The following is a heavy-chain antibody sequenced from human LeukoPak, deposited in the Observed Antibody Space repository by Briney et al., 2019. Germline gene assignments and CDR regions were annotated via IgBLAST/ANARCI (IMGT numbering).Heavy chain of an antibody. CDR2: IYTSGMT. CDR3: ARHVPGPYNYYGMDV. V-gene: IGHV4-4*09. Sequence: SETLSLTCTVPGDSISSYYSSWIRKPPGKGLGWIAYIYTSGMTNYNPPLKSRVTIPVHKPKNHSSFRLTSVTAADTAVYYGARHVPGPYNYYGMDVWGQGTTVTVSS. CDR1: GDSISSYY. J-gene: IGHJ6*02.